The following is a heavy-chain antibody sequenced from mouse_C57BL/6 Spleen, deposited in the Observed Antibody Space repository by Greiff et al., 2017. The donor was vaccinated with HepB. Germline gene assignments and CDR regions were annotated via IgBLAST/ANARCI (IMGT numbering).Heavy chain of an antibody. V-gene: IGHV1-39*01. Sequence: VQLKESGPELVKPGASVKISCKASGYSFTDYNMNWVKQSNGKSLEWIGVINPNYGTTSYNQKFKGKATLTVDQSSSTAYMQLNSLTSEDSAVYYWARGITTVVEGYWYFDVWGTGTTVTVSS. CDR1: GYSFTDYN. CDR3: ARGITTVVEGYWYFDV. D-gene: IGHD1-1*01. CDR2: INPNYGTT. J-gene: IGHJ1*03.